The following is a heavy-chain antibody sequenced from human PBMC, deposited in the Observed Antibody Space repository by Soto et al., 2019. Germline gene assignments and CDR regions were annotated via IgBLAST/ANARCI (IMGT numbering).Heavy chain of an antibody. J-gene: IGHJ6*02. CDR3: AKGGAIFSPVPKYGMDV. Sequence: GGSLRLSCAASGFTFSSYGMHWVRQAPGKGLEWVAVISYDGSNKYYADSVKGRFTISRDNSKNTLYLQMNSLRAEDTAVYYCAKGGAIFSPVPKYGMDVWGQGTAVKSP. D-gene: IGHD3-9*01. CDR2: ISYDGSNK. CDR1: GFTFSSYG. V-gene: IGHV3-30*18.